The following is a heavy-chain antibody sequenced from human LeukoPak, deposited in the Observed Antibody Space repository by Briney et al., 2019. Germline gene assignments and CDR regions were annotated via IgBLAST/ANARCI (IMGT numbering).Heavy chain of an antibody. J-gene: IGHJ6*03. CDR2: IRYDGSNK. V-gene: IGHV3-30*02. CDR3: AKVPYGSGSYYYYYYMDV. Sequence: GGSLRLSCAASGFTFSSYGMHWVRQAPGKGLEWVAFIRYDGSNKYYADSVKGRFTISRDNSKNTLYLQMNSLRAEDTAVYYCAKVPYGSGSYYYYYYMDVWDKGTTVTISS. D-gene: IGHD3-10*01. CDR1: GFTFSSYG.